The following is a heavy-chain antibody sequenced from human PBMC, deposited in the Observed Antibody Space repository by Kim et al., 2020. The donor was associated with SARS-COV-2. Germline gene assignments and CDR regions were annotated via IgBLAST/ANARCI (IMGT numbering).Heavy chain of an antibody. CDR3: ARIPSLADWYFDL. J-gene: IGHJ2*01. V-gene: IGHV1-18*01. Sequence: YAQKPQGRVTKTADTSTGTAYMELRSLRSDDTAVYYCARIPSLADWYFDLWGRGTLVTVSS.